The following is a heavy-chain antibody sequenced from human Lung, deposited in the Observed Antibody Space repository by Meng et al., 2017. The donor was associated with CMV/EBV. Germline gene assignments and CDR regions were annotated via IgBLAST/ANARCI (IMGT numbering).Heavy chain of an antibody. CDR1: GFIFSNYW. V-gene: IGHV3-7*01. Sequence: GGSLRLXCAASGFIFSNYWMTWVRQAPGKVLEWVANIKEDGSEKSYVDSVKGRFTISRDNAKNSLSLEMNSLRAEDMAVYYCAREQGAMGGNYYYAMDVWGQGNXV. J-gene: IGHJ6*02. CDR3: AREQGAMGGNYYYAMDV. CDR2: IKEDGSEK. D-gene: IGHD3-10*01.